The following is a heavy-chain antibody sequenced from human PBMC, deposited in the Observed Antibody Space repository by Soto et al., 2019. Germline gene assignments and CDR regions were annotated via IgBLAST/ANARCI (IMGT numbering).Heavy chain of an antibody. V-gene: IGHV4-31*03. CDR2: ISDSGST. CDR3: ARRDRSGYSYWLDT. Sequence: QVQLQESGPGLVKPSQTLSLPCTVSGGSISDGYYWSWNRQHPGKGLEWIGSISDSGSTSYNPSLKSRLTISVDTSKNQFSLNLSSVTAADTAVYYCARRDRSGYSYWLDTWGQGTLVTVSS. CDR1: GGSISDGYY. D-gene: IGHD3-22*01. J-gene: IGHJ5*02.